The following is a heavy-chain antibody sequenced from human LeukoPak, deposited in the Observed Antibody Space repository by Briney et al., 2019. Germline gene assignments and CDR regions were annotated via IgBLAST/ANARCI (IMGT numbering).Heavy chain of an antibody. CDR1: GFTFSSYA. D-gene: IGHD1-26*01. Sequence: PGGSLRLSCAASGFTFSSYAMHWVRQAPGKGLEWVAVISYDGSNKYYADSVKGRFTISRDNSKNTLYLQMNSLRAEDTAVYYCARDPSELSEWELLRGSAFDIWGQGTMVTVSS. CDR2: ISYDGSNK. CDR3: ARDPSELSEWELLRGSAFDI. V-gene: IGHV3-30-3*01. J-gene: IGHJ3*02.